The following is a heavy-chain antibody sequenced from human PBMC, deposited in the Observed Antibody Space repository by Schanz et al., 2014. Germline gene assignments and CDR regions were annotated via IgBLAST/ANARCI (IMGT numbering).Heavy chain of an antibody. CDR1: GFTVSSNH. D-gene: IGHD2-15*01. V-gene: IGHV3-66*01. Sequence: EGQLAESGGGLVQPGGSLRLSCAVSGFTVSSNHMSWVRQAPGKGLEWVSVIYSGIGAYYADSVKDRFTVSRDNSKNTVYRQMNSLSADDTAVFYCAKGMGYCSGGTCYDYYYYGLDVWGQGTTVTVSS. CDR3: AKGMGYCSGGTCYDYYYYGLDV. J-gene: IGHJ6*02. CDR2: IYSGIGA.